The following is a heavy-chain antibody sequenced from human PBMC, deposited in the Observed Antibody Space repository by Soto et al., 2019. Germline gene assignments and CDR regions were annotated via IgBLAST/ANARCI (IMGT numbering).Heavy chain of an antibody. V-gene: IGHV4-39*02. CDR3: AREQPWNASAFDY. CDR2: IYYSGST. Sequence: QLQLQESGPGLVKPSETLSLTCTVSGGSISSSSYYWGWIRQPPGKGLGWIGSIYYSGSTYYNPSLKSRVTISVDTSKNQFSLKLSSVTAADTAVYYCAREQPWNASAFDYWGQGTLVTVSS. CDR1: GGSISSSSYY. D-gene: IGHD1-1*01. J-gene: IGHJ4*02.